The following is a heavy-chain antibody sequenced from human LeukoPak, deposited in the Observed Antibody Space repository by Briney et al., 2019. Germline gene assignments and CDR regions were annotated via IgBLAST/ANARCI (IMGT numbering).Heavy chain of an antibody. CDR3: AKCILTGYYKGYMDV. J-gene: IGHJ6*03. CDR2: NSGSGGST. D-gene: IGHD3-9*01. CDR1: GFMFEEYA. Sequence: PGRSLRLSCAASGFMFEEYAMHWVRQAPGKGLEWVSANSGSGGSTYYADSVKGRFTISRDNSKNTLYLQMNSLRAEDTAVYYCAKCILTGYYKGYMDVWGKGTTVTISS. V-gene: IGHV3-23*01.